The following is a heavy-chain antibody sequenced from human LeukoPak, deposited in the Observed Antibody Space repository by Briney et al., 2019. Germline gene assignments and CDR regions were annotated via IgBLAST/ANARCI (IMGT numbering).Heavy chain of an antibody. V-gene: IGHV1-2*02. D-gene: IGHD1-26*01. J-gene: IGHJ3*02. CDR2: INPNSGGT. Sequence: GASVKVSCKASGYTFTRYYMHWVRQAPGKGLEWMGWINPNSGGTNYAQKFQGRVTMTRDTSISTAYMELSRLRCDDTALYYCARSSGSYYGAFDIWGQGTMVTVSS. CDR1: GYTFTRYY. CDR3: ARSSGSYYGAFDI.